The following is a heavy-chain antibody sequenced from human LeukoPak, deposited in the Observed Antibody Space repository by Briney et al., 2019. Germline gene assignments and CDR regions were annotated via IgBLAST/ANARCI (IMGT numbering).Heavy chain of an antibody. CDR3: ARETSQKGAHYMDV. Sequence: SETLSLTCAVYGGSFSVYYWSWIRQPPGKGLGWIGEINHSGSTNYNPSLKSRVTISVDTSKNQFSLKLSSVTAADTAVYYCARETSQKGAHYMDVWGKGTTVTISS. D-gene: IGHD3-16*01. CDR1: GGSFSVYY. V-gene: IGHV4-34*01. CDR2: INHSGST. J-gene: IGHJ6*03.